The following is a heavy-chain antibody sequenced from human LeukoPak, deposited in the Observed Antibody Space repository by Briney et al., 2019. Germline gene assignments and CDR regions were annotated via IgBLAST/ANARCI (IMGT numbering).Heavy chain of an antibody. CDR2: IDPSDSYT. Sequence: GESLKISSKGSGYSFTSYWISWVRQMPGKGLEWMGRIDPSDSYTNYSPSFQGHVTISADKSISTAYLQWSSLKASDTAMYYCATSSNPDSSSFDYWGQGTLVTVSS. J-gene: IGHJ4*02. CDR3: ATSSNPDSSSFDY. V-gene: IGHV5-10-1*01. CDR1: GYSFTSYW. D-gene: IGHD3-22*01.